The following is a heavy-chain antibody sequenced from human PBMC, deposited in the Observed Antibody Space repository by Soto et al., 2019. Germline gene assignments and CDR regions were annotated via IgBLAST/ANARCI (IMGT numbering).Heavy chain of an antibody. CDR2: IWYDGSNE. Sequence: QVQLVESGGGVVQPGRSLRLSCAASGFTFSGYGMHWVRQAPGKGLEWVAVIWYDGSNENYADTVKGRFTISRDNSKNTLDLQMNSLRDEDTAVYYCARRFSSGWYADYWGQGTLVTVSS. D-gene: IGHD6-19*01. J-gene: IGHJ4*02. V-gene: IGHV3-33*01. CDR1: GFTFSGYG. CDR3: ARRFSSGWYADY.